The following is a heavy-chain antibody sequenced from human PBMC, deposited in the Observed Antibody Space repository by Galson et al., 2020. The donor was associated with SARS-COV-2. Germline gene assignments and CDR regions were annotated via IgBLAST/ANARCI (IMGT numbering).Heavy chain of an antibody. J-gene: IGHJ4*02. CDR1: GGSISSGSYY. CDR2: IYSSGTT. V-gene: IGHV4-61*09. D-gene: IGHD3-22*01. CDR3: ARDLDYYDSSGLGY. Sequence: SETLSLTCTVSGGSISSGSYYWSWIRQPAGKGREWIGHIYSSGTTNYNPSLKSRVTISADTSKNQFSLSLRSVTAADTAVYYCARDLDYYDSSGLGYWGQGTLVTVSS.